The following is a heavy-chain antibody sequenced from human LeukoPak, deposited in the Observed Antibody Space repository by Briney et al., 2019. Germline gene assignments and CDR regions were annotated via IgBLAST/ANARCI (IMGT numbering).Heavy chain of an antibody. Sequence: GESLKISCKGSGYSFTSYWIGWVRQIPGKGLEWMGIIYPADSDIRYSPSFQGQVTISADKSISTAYLQWSSLKASDTAIYYCARQDGVLNWFDPWGQGTLVTVSS. CDR2: IYPADSDI. V-gene: IGHV5-51*01. D-gene: IGHD3-10*01. CDR1: GYSFTSYW. CDR3: ARQDGVLNWFDP. J-gene: IGHJ5*02.